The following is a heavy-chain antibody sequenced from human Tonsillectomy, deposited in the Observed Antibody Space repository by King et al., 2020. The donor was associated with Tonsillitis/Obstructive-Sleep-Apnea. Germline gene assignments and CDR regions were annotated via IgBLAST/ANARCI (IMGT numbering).Heavy chain of an antibody. CDR2: ISWNSGSI. Sequence: ELQLVQSGGGLVQPGRSLRLSCAASGFTFDDYAMYWVRQAPGKGLEWVSGISWNSGSIGYADSVKGRFTISRDNAKNSLYLQMNSLRTEDTALYHCVKDLIIAKSGTPGDAFDIWGQGTMVTVSS. CDR3: VKDLIIAKSGTPGDAFDI. J-gene: IGHJ3*02. D-gene: IGHD2-2*01. CDR1: GFTFDDYA. V-gene: IGHV3-9*01.